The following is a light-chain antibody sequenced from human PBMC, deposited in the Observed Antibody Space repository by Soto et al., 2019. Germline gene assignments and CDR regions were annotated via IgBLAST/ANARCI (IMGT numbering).Light chain of an antibody. V-gene: IGKV3-15*01. CDR3: PQYESWPFT. J-gene: IGKJ1*01. Sequence: DMVITQSPATLSLSPGERATLSCRASQSVTTNVAWYQQKHGQSPRLLIYSASTRSTGIPVTVSGAGSGTEFSLTISSLKSEELAGYACPQYESWPFTFGNGTKVEI. CDR1: QSVTTN. CDR2: SAS.